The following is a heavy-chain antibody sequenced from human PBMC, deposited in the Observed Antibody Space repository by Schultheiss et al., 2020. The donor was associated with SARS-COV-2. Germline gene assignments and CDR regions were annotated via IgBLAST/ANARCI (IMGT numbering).Heavy chain of an antibody. Sequence: GGSLRLSCAASGFAVSSNYMSWVRQAPGKGLEWVANIKQDGSEKYYVDSVKGRFTISRDNAKNSLYLQMNSLRADDTAVYYCARDGSALYWGQGTLVTVSS. CDR2: IKQDGSEK. J-gene: IGHJ4*02. D-gene: IGHD5-12*01. CDR3: ARDGSALY. CDR1: GFAVSSNY. V-gene: IGHV3-7*01.